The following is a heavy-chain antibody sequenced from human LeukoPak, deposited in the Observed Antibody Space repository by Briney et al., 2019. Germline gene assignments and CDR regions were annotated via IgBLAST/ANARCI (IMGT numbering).Heavy chain of an antibody. D-gene: IGHD6-13*01. CDR3: AKDRDGWAAAGPTIFDY. CDR1: GFTFSSYS. J-gene: IGHJ4*02. CDR2: ISGSGGST. Sequence: PGGSLRLPCAASGFTFSSYSMNWFRQAPGKGLEWVSAISGSGGSTYYADSVKGRFTISRDNSKNTLYLQMNSLRAEDTAVYYCAKDRDGWAAAGPTIFDYWGQGTLVTVSS. V-gene: IGHV3-23*01.